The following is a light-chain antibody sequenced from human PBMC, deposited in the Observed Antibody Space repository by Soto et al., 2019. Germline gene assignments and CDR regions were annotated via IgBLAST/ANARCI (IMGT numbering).Light chain of an antibody. CDR2: GAS. J-gene: IGKJ1*01. V-gene: IGKV3-20*01. CDR1: QSVSSSY. Sequence: EIVLTQSPGTLSLSPGDRATLSRRSSQSVSSSYLAWYQQKPGQAPRLLIYGASSRATGIPDRFSGSGSGTDFTLTISRLEPEDFAVYYCQQYGSSRTFGQGTKV. CDR3: QQYGSSRT.